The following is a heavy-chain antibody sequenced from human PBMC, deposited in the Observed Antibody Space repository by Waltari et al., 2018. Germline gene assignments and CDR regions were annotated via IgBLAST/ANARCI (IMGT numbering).Heavy chain of an antibody. J-gene: IGHJ4*02. Sequence: PGQGLEWMGWISAYNGNTNYAQKLQGRVTMTTDTSTSTAYMELRSLRSDDTAVYYCARGRVVVIANHPFDYWGQGTLVTVSS. CDR3: ARGRVVVIANHPFDY. CDR2: ISAYNGNT. V-gene: IGHV1-18*01. D-gene: IGHD2-21*01.